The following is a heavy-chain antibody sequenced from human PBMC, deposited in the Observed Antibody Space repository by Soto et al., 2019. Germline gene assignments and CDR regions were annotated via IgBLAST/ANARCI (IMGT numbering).Heavy chain of an antibody. CDR1: GFTFSSHW. V-gene: IGHV3-74*01. CDR3: VRALFSSTGIDY. D-gene: IGHD2-2*01. CDR2: VNTDGTTA. Sequence: PGGSLRLSCVASGFTFSSHWMHWVRQAPGKGLVWVSRVNTDGTTAHYADSVKGRFTISRDNAKNTLFLQMNSVRAEDSAVYYCVRALFSSTGIDYWGQGTLVTVSS. J-gene: IGHJ4*02.